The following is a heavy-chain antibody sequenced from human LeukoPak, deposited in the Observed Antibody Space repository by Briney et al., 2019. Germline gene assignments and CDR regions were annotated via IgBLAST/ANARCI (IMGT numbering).Heavy chain of an antibody. D-gene: IGHD1-26*01. CDR1: GFIFSDYY. CDR3: ARATRGGVGASSY. V-gene: IGHV3-11*01. Sequence: GGSLRLSCRASGFIFSDYYLSWIRQTPGKGLEWLSSINSSGSITDYADSVKGRFTISRDNAKNSVYLQMTSLRTEDTAVYYCARATRGGVGASSYWGQGTLVTVST. J-gene: IGHJ4*02. CDR2: INSSGSIT.